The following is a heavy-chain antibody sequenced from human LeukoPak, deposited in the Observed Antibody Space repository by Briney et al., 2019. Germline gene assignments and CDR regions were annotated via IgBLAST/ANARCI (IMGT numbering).Heavy chain of an antibody. Sequence: SETLSLTCAVYGGSFSSYYWSWIRQPPGKGLEWIGEINHSGSTNYNPSLKSRVTISVDTSKNQFSLKLSSVTAADTAVYYCARGRPHLYNWFDPWGQGTLVTVSS. CDR1: GGSFSSYY. CDR2: INHSGST. V-gene: IGHV4-34*01. CDR3: ARGRPHLYNWFDP. J-gene: IGHJ5*02.